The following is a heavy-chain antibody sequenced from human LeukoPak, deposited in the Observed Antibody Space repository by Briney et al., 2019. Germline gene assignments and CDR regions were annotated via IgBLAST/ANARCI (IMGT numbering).Heavy chain of an antibody. J-gene: IGHJ5*02. CDR1: GGSISSYY. V-gene: IGHV4-4*07. Sequence: SETLSLTCTVSGGSISSYYWSWIRQPAGKGLEWIGRIYTSGSTNYNPSLKSRVTMSVDTSKNQFSLKLSSVTAADTAVYYCGRVPYGWMENWFDPWGQGTLVTVSS. D-gene: IGHD4-17*01. CDR3: GRVPYGWMENWFDP. CDR2: IYTSGST.